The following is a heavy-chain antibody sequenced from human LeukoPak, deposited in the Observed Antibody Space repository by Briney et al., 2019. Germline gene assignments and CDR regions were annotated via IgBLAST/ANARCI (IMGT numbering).Heavy chain of an antibody. CDR1: GFTFSSYA. CDR2: ISGSGGST. V-gene: IGHV3-23*01. J-gene: IGHJ4*02. CDR3: ARNGPGRLPGDY. D-gene: IGHD3-10*01. Sequence: PGGSLRLSCAASGFTFSSYAMSWVRQAPGKGLEWVSAISGSGGSTYYADSVKGRFTISRDNAKNSLYLQMNSLRAEDTAVYYCARNGPGRLPGDYWGQGTLVTVSS.